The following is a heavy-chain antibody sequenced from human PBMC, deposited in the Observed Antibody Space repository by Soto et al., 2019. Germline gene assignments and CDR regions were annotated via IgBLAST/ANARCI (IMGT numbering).Heavy chain of an antibody. CDR2: INAGNGHT. CDR1: GYTFTNYA. J-gene: IGHJ3*02. D-gene: IGHD3-22*01. V-gene: IGHV1-3*01. CDR3: ARSSWYYDSSGYYYGDAFDI. Sequence: ASVKVSCKASGYTFTNYAIHWVRQAPGQRLEWMGWINAGNGHTKYSQKFQARVTITRDTSASTAYMELSSLRSEDTAVYYCARSSWYYDSSGYYYGDAFDIWGQGTMVTVS.